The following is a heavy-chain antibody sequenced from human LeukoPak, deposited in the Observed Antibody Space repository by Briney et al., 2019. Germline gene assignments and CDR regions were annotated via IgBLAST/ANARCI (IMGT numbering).Heavy chain of an antibody. Sequence: PGGSLRLSCTASGFTFSSYVMHRVRQAPGKGLEYVSTIDGNGGSTYYANSVKGRFTISRDNSKNTLNLQMGSLRAEDTAVYYCARDLVVVQTATPVYWGQGTLVTVSS. J-gene: IGHJ4*02. CDR1: GFTFSSYV. CDR2: IDGNGGST. V-gene: IGHV3-64*01. D-gene: IGHD2-15*01. CDR3: ARDLVVVQTATPVY.